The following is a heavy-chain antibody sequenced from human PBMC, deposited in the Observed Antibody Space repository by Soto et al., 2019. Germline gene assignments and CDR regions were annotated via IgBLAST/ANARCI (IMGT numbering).Heavy chain of an antibody. Sequence: QVQLQESGPGLVKPSETLSLTCTVSGGSIGSYYWNWIRQPPGKGLEWIGYINYSGSTNYNPSLKRRVTTSVDTSKSQFSLKLSSVTAADTAVYYCAREGYSSSWYYYYAMDVWGQGTTVTVSS. CDR1: GGSIGSYY. V-gene: IGHV4-59*01. D-gene: IGHD6-13*01. CDR2: INYSGST. J-gene: IGHJ6*02. CDR3: AREGYSSSWYYYYAMDV.